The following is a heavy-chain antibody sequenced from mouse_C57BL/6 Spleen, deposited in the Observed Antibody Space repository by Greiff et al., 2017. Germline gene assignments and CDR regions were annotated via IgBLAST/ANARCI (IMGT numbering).Heavy chain of an antibody. CDR1: GYTFTSYW. J-gene: IGHJ2*01. V-gene: IGHV1-53*01. D-gene: IGHD2-10*01. CDR3: ARSGAYYCNSYYFDY. Sequence: QVHVKQPGTELVKPGASVKLSCKASGYTFTSYWMHWVKQRPGQGLEWIGNINPSHGGTNYHEKFKSKATLTVDNSSSTAYMQLSSLTSEDSAVYYCARSGAYYCNSYYFDYWGQGTTRTVSS. CDR2: INPSHGGT.